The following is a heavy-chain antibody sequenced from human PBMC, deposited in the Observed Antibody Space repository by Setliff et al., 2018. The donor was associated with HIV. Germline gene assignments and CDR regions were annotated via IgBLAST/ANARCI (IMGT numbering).Heavy chain of an antibody. J-gene: IGHJ4*02. CDR3: TADLPGGISDCFDY. Sequence: AGGSLRLSCAASGFTFSTYAMSWVRQAPGKGLEWVGRIKSKTSGGTTDYGAPVKGRFSISRDDSKNTLYLQMNSLETEDTALYYCTADLPGGISDCFDYWGQGTQVTVSS. V-gene: IGHV3-15*01. CDR1: GFTFSTYA. CDR2: IKSKTSGGTT. D-gene: IGHD2-15*01.